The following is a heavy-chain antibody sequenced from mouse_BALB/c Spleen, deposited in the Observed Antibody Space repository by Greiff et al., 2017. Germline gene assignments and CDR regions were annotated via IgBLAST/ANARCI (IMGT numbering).Heavy chain of an antibody. CDR1: GYTFSSYW. V-gene: IGHV1-9*01. CDR2: ILPGSGST. J-gene: IGHJ2*01. CDR3: ARGWLLRPFYFAY. D-gene: IGHD2-3*01. Sequence: VQLVESGAELMKPGASVKISCKATGYTFSSYWIEWVKQRPGHGLEWIGEILPGSGSTNYNEKFKGKATFTADTSSNTAYMQLSSLTSEDSAVYYCARGWLLRPFYFAYWGQGTTLTVSS.